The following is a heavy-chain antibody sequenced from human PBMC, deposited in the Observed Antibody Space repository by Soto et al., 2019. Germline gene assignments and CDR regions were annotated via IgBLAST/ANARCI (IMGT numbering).Heavy chain of an antibody. CDR1: GFTFSSYA. J-gene: IGHJ4*02. V-gene: IGHV3-64*01. D-gene: IGHD3-3*01. CDR3: ARTRTPDYDFWSGLFDY. Sequence: EVQLVESGGGLVQPGGSLRLSCAASGFTFSSYAMHWVRQAPGKGLEYVSAISSNGGSTYYANSVKGRFTISRDNSKNTLYLQMGSLRAEDMAVYYCARTRTPDYDFWSGLFDYWGQGTLVTVSS. CDR2: ISSNGGST.